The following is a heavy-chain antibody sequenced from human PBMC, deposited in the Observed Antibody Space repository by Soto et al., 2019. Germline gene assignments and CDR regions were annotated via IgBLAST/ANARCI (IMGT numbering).Heavy chain of an antibody. J-gene: IGHJ4*02. CDR1: GFTFSNYG. CDR2: VWHDEINK. V-gene: IGHV3-33*01. D-gene: IGHD2-2*01. Sequence: LRLSCAASGFTFSNYGMHWVRQAPGKGLEWVAAVWHDEINKYYADSMKGRFTISRDNSKNTLYLQVDSLRADDTAIYYCARDRMPSVTGLDHWGQGTLVTVS. CDR3: ARDRMPSVTGLDH.